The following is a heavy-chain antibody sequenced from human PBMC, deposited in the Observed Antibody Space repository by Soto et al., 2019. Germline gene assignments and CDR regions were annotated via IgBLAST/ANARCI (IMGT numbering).Heavy chain of an antibody. CDR2: ISSSSSTI. J-gene: IGHJ3*02. D-gene: IGHD3-22*01. CDR1: GFTFSSYS. V-gene: IGHV3-48*02. CDR3: ASPEYYYDSSGYLADAFDI. Sequence: GGSLRLSCAASGFTFSSYSMNWVRQAPGKGLEWVSYISSSSSTIYYADSVKGRFTISRDNAKNSLYLQMNSLRDEDTAVYYCASPEYYYDSSGYLADAFDIRGQGTMVTVSS.